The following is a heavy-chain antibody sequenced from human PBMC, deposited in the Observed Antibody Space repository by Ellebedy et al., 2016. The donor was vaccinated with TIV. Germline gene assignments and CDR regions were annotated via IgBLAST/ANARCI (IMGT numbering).Heavy chain of an antibody. Sequence: SGPTLVKPTQTLTLTCTFSGFSLSTSGVGVASIRQPPVKALEWLVVLYWNGDRRYSPSLRSRLTITTDTSKNQVVLTLTNMDPVDTGTYYCGQRIQSFDYHGRDVWGPGTTVTVSS. CDR2: LYWNGDR. V-gene: IGHV2-5*01. CDR3: GQRIQSFDYHGRDV. CDR1: GFSLSTSGVG. J-gene: IGHJ6*02.